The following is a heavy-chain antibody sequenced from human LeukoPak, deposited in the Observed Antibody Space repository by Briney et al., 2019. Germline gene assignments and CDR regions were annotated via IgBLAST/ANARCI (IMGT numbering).Heavy chain of an antibody. Sequence: GGSLRLSCAASGFTFTSYAMSWVRQAPGKGLEWVSAISGSGGGTYYAHSVKGRFTISRDNSKNTPYLQLNSLRAEDTALYYCGESLWVLWFGGGQGTLVTVSS. D-gene: IGHD3-10*01. CDR2: ISGSGGGT. CDR3: GESLWVLWFG. J-gene: IGHJ4*02. V-gene: IGHV3-23*01. CDR1: GFTFTSYA.